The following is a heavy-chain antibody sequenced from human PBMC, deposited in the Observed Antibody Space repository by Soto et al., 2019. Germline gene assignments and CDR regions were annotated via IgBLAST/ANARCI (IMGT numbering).Heavy chain of an antibody. Sequence: SGPTLANPTQTLTLTCTFSGFLLSTTGVGVSWIRQPPGKALEWLALIYWHDDKRYSPSLKSRLTITKDTSKNPVVLTMTNMDPVDTAIYYCTKRERENFDLYYFDYWGQGTLVTVSS. V-gene: IGHV2-5*01. D-gene: IGHD3-16*01. CDR3: TKRERENFDLYYFDY. CDR1: GFLLSTTGVG. CDR2: IYWHDDK. J-gene: IGHJ4*02.